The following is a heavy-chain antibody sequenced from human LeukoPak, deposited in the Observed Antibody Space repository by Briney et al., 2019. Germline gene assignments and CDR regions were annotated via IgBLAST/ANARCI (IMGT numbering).Heavy chain of an antibody. CDR2: ISWNSGRI. V-gene: IGHV3-9*03. CDR1: GFTFDDYA. CDR3: AKSTYYAFWSGYLDY. D-gene: IGHD3-3*01. J-gene: IGHJ4*02. Sequence: GRSLRLSCAASGFTFDDYAMHWVRQAPGKGLEWVSGISWNSGRIGYVDSVKGRFTISRDNAKNSLYLQMNSQKPEDMALYYCAKSTYYAFWSGYLDYWGQGTRVTVSS.